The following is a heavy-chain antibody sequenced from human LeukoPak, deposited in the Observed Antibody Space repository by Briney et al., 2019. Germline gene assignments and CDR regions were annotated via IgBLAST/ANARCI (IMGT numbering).Heavy chain of an antibody. CDR1: GGSINNYY. J-gene: IGHJ3*02. CDR3: AREIVAGLGVSFDI. D-gene: IGHD6-19*01. Sequence: SETLSLTCSVSGGSINNYYWTWIRQPAGKGLEWIGRIYPLETTNYNPSLKSRVAISVDTSKNQFSLKLSSVTAADTAVYYCAREIVAGLGVSFDIWGQGTMVTVSS. V-gene: IGHV4-4*07. CDR2: IYPLETT.